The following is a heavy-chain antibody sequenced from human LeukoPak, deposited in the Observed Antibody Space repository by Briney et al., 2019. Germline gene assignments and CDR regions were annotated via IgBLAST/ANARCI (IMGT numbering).Heavy chain of an antibody. CDR1: GYSHSNFD. J-gene: IGHJ6*03. Sequence: ASLPVSCKATGYSHSNFDCHWVRQAAGQGPEWMGRLDPQSGDTDYVQKFQGRVIMTKNTSINSAYLELRGLTSDDTAVYYCARARRRYQMDVWGRGTTVTVSS. V-gene: IGHV1-8*01. CDR3: ARARRRYQMDV. CDR2: LDPQSGDT.